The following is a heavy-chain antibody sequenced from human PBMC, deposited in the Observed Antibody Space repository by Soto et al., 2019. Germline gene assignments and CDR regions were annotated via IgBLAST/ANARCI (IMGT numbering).Heavy chain of an antibody. D-gene: IGHD2-15*01. CDR3: ARGRYCLTGRCFPNWFDS. J-gene: IGHJ5*01. CDR1: GDSISTVDYF. V-gene: IGHV4-30-4*08. CDR2: IYKSATT. Sequence: SSETLSLTCPVSGDSISTVDYFWAWIRQPPGQALEYIGYIYKSATTYYNPSFESRVAISLDTSKSQFSLNVTSVTAADTAVYFCARGRYCLTGRCFPNWFDSWGQGTLFTVSS.